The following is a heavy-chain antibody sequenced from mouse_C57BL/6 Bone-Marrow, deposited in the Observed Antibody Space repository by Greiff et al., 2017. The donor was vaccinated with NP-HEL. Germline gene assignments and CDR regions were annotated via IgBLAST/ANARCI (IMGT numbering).Heavy chain of an antibody. J-gene: IGHJ1*03. CDR3: ARRATGSSYDWYFDV. Sequence: VQLKESGAELVKPGASVKLSCTASGFNIKDYYMHWVKQRTEQGLEWIGRIDPEDGETKYAPKFQGKATITADTSSNTAYLQLSSLTSEDTAVYYCARRATGSSYDWYFDVWGTGTTVTVSS. V-gene: IGHV14-2*01. D-gene: IGHD1-1*01. CDR1: GFNIKDYY. CDR2: IDPEDGET.